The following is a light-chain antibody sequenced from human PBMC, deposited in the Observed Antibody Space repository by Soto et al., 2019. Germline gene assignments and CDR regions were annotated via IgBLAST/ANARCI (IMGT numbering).Light chain of an antibody. J-gene: IGLJ2*01. CDR3: SSYTDSSTLV. Sequence: QSAPTQPPSVSGSPGQSVTISCTGTSSDVGSYNRVSWYQQPPGTAPKLIIYEVSNRPSGVPDRFSGSKSGNTASLTISGLQAEDEADYYCSSYTDSSTLVFGGGTKLTVL. CDR1: SSDVGSYNR. CDR2: EVS. V-gene: IGLV2-18*02.